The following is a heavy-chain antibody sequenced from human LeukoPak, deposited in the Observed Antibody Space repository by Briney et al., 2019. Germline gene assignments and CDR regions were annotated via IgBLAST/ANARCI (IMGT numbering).Heavy chain of an antibody. J-gene: IGHJ5*02. Sequence: SETLSLTCTVSGGSISGSSSYWAWIRQPPGKELQWLGSISYAGRTFYNPSLGSRVTMSVDTSRSQFSLKLSSVTATDTAVYHCARQDDSDHGDPNWFDPSGQGSLVSVSS. V-gene: IGHV4-39*01. D-gene: IGHD4-17*01. CDR1: GGSISGSSSY. CDR2: ISYAGRT. CDR3: ARQDDSDHGDPNWFDP.